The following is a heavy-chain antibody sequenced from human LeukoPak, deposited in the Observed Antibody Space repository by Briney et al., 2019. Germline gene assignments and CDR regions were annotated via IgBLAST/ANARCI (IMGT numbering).Heavy chain of an antibody. D-gene: IGHD4-17*01. V-gene: IGHV3-53*01. J-gene: IGHJ4*02. CDR1: GLSVSSTY. CDR3: VGEGKY. CDR2: IYSGGGT. Sequence: PVGSLRLSCAASGLSVSSTYMTWVRQAPGKGLEWVSVIYSGGGTNYADSLKGRFSISRDNSKNTLYLQMNSLRAEDTAVYYCVGEGKYWGQGTLVTVSS.